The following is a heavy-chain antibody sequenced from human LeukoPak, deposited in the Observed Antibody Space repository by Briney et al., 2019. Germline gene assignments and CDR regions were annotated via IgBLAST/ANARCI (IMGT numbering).Heavy chain of an antibody. CDR1: GGSFSGYY. CDR2: INHRGNT. J-gene: IGHJ4*02. Sequence: SETLSLTCAVYGGSFSGYYWTWIRQPPGKGLEWIGEINHRGNTNYNPSLKSRVSISVDTSKNQFSLKLSSVTAADTAVYSCARARSKWFGELSVPWSFDYWGQGGLVSVSS. CDR3: ARARSKWFGELSVPWSFDY. D-gene: IGHD3-10*01. V-gene: IGHV4-34*01.